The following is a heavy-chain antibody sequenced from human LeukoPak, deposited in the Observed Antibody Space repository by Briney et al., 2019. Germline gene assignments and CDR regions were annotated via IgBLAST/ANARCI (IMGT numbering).Heavy chain of an antibody. J-gene: IGHJ6*04. V-gene: IGHV1-69*06. D-gene: IGHD2-15*01. CDR3: ASATLRCSGGSCYEMDV. CDR1: GYTFTSHF. Sequence: SVKVSCKASGYTFTSHFMHWVRQAPGQGLEWMGGIIPLFGTPDYAQKFQDRLTITADKSTSTAYMELSSLRSEDTAVYYCASATLRCSGGSCYEMDVWGKGTTVTVSS. CDR2: IIPLFGTP.